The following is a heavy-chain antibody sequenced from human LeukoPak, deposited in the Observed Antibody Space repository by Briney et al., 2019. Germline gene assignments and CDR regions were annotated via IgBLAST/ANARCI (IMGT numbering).Heavy chain of an antibody. Sequence: GGSLRVSCAASGFILNYNYMSWVRQAPGKGPEWVSVIYSGGSTYYADSVKGRLTISRDNSKNMVYLQMNSLRVEDTAVYYCARAKVGTTYWFDPWGQGTLVTVSS. CDR3: ARAKVGTTYWFDP. CDR1: GFILNYNY. V-gene: IGHV3-66*01. D-gene: IGHD1-26*01. J-gene: IGHJ5*02. CDR2: IYSGGST.